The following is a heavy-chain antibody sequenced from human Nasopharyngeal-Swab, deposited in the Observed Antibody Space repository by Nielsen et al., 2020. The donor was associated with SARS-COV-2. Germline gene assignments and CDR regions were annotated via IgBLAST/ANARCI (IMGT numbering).Heavy chain of an antibody. J-gene: IGHJ4*02. CDR3: ARANRAGARIFGVVTHLDY. CDR2: IYYSGST. V-gene: IGHV4-31*03. Sequence: SETLSLTCTVSGGSISSGGYHWSWIRQHPGKGLEWIGYIYYSGSTYYNPSLKSRVTISVDTSKNQFSLKLSSVTAADTAVYYCARANRAGARIFGVVTHLDYWGQGTLVTVSS. CDR1: GGSISSGGYH. D-gene: IGHD3-3*01.